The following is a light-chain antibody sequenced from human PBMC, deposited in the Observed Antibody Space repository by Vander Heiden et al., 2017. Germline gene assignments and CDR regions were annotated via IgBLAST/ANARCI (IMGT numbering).Light chain of an antibody. V-gene: IGKV1-5*01. Sequence: DIQIAPSPSTLSASVGDRVTITCRASQSSSSWLAWYQQKPGKAPKLLIYDASSLESGVPSRFSGSGSGTEFTLTISSLQPDDFATYYCQQYNSYLYTFGQGTKLEIK. CDR2: DAS. CDR1: QSSSSW. J-gene: IGKJ2*01. CDR3: QQYNSYLYT.